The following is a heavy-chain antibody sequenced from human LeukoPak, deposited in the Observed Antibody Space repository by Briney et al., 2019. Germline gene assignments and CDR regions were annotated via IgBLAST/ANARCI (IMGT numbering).Heavy chain of an antibody. CDR1: GYSISSGYY. Sequence: SETLSLTCTVSGYSISSGYYWGWIRQPPGKGLEWIGSIYHSGSTYYNPSLKSRVTISVDTSKNQFSLKLSSVTAADTAVYYCARHSSRGYYGSGSYDYWGQGTLVTVSS. V-gene: IGHV4-38-2*02. D-gene: IGHD3-10*01. J-gene: IGHJ4*02. CDR2: IYHSGST. CDR3: ARHSSRGYYGSGSYDY.